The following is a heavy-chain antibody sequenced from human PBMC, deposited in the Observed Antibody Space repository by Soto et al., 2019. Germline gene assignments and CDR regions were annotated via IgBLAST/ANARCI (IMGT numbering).Heavy chain of an antibody. CDR2: IYYSGST. CDR1: GGSISSYY. V-gene: IGHV4-59*01. D-gene: IGHD1-1*01. Sequence: ETLSLTCTVSGGSISSYYWSWIRQPPGKGLEWIGYIYYSGSTNYNPSLKSRVTISVDTSKNQFSLKLSSVTAADTAVYYCARDKTIGNYYYYMDVWGKGTTVTVSS. CDR3: ARDKTIGNYYYYMDV. J-gene: IGHJ6*03.